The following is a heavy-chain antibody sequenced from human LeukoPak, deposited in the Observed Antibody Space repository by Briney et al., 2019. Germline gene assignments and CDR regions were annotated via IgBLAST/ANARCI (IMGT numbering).Heavy chain of an antibody. CDR2: ISGSGGST. CDR1: GFTFSSYA. Sequence: PGGSLRLSCAASGFTFSSYAMSWVRQAPGKGLEWVPAISGSGGSTYYADSVKGRFTISRDNSKNTLYLQMNSLRAEDTAVYYCAKDLGFGELCDYWGQGTLVTVSS. J-gene: IGHJ4*02. CDR3: AKDLGFGELCDY. D-gene: IGHD3-10*01. V-gene: IGHV3-23*01.